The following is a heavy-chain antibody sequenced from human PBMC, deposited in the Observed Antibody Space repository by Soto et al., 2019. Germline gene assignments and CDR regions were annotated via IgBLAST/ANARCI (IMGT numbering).Heavy chain of an antibody. D-gene: IGHD3-3*01. CDR1: GFTFSDYF. V-gene: IGHV3-11*06. CDR3: ARDYDSWSGYLSGHFDY. Sequence: QVQLVESGGGLVKPGGSLRLSCAASGFTFSDYFLTWIRQAPGKGLEWVAYIGSSSSDTNYADSVKGRFTISRDNAKNSLFLQMNNLRVDDTAVYYCARDYDSWSGYLSGHFDYWGQGTLVTVSS. CDR2: IGSSSSDT. J-gene: IGHJ4*02.